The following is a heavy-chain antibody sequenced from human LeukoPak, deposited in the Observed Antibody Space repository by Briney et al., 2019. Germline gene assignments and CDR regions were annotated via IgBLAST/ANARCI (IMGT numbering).Heavy chain of an antibody. V-gene: IGHV1-2*06. CDR2: INPNSGGT. Sequence: GASVKVSCKASGYIFTDYYMHWVRQAPGQGLEWMGRINPNSGGTNYAQKFQGRVTITTDESTSTAYMELSSLRSEDTAVYYCAKAYYYGSGSYYNPIDYWGQGTLVTVSS. J-gene: IGHJ4*02. CDR1: GYIFTDYY. CDR3: AKAYYYGSGSYYNPIDY. D-gene: IGHD3-10*01.